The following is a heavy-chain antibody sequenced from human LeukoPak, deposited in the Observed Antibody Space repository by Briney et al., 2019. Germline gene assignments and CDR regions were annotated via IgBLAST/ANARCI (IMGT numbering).Heavy chain of an antibody. CDR1: GLTFSSYG. D-gene: IGHD3-10*02. CDR3: VRYVGGVSFFDY. J-gene: IGHJ4*02. V-gene: IGHV3-23*01. CDR2: IDGRGVST. Sequence: GGSLRLSCAASGLTFSSYGMGWVRQAPAKGLEWVSTIDGRGVSTHYADSVKGRLTISRDNSRNTLYLQMDSLRAEDTAVYFCVRYVGGVSFFDYWGRGTLVTVSS.